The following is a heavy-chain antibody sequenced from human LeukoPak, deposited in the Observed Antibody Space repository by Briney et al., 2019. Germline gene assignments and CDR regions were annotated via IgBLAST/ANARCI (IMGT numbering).Heavy chain of an antibody. J-gene: IGHJ4*02. CDR1: GVSISSNSYY. CDR2: IYYSGSA. V-gene: IGHV4-39*01. Sequence: SETLSLTCTVSGVSISSNSYYWGWIRQPPGKGLEWIGSIYYSGSAYYNPSLKSRVTISVDTSKNQFSLKLSSVTAADTAVYYCARHSYFDYWGQGTLVTVSS. CDR3: ARHSYFDY.